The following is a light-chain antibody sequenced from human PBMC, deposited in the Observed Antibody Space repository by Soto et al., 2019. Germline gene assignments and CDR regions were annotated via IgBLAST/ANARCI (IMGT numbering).Light chain of an antibody. CDR3: SSYAGSSTRV. CDR1: SSDVGGYNY. V-gene: IGLV2-11*01. Sequence: QSALTQPRSVSGSPTQSVTISCTGTSSDVGGYNYVSWYQQHPGKAPKLMIYDVTNRPSGIPDRFSGSKSGNTASLTIAGLQAEDAADYYRSSYAGSSTRVFGTGTKLTVL. J-gene: IGLJ1*01. CDR2: DVT.